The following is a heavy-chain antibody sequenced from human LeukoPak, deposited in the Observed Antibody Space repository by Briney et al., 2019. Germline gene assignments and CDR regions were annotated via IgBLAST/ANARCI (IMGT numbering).Heavy chain of an antibody. V-gene: IGHV1-18*01. Sequence: GASVKVSCKASGYTFTSYGISWVRQAPGQGLEWMGWISAYNGNTNYAQKLQGRVTMTTDTSTSTAYMELRSLRSDDTAVYYCARVPYYYDSSGPIGNRIDYWGQGSLVSV. CDR3: ARVPYYYDSSGPIGNRIDY. CDR2: ISAYNGNT. D-gene: IGHD3-22*01. CDR1: GYTFTSYG. J-gene: IGHJ4*02.